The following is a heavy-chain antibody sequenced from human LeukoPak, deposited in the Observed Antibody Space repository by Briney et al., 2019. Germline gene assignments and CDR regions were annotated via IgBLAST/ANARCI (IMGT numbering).Heavy chain of an antibody. J-gene: IGHJ4*02. Sequence: SETLSLTCTVSGGSISGYYWSWIRQPAGKGLEWIGRIYTSGSTNYNPSLKSRVTMSVDTSKNQFSLKLSSVTAADTAVYYCARGTSSGWGPRFDYWGQGTLVTVSS. CDR2: IYTSGST. D-gene: IGHD6-19*01. CDR1: GGSISGYY. CDR3: ARGTSSGWGPRFDY. V-gene: IGHV4-4*07.